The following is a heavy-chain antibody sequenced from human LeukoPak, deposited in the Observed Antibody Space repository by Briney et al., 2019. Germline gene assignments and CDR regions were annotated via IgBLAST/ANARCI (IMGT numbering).Heavy chain of an antibody. CDR3: ASLVYCGGDCYSNFDY. J-gene: IGHJ4*02. CDR2: ISYDGSNK. V-gene: IGHV3-30-3*01. D-gene: IGHD2-21*02. CDR1: GFTFSSYA. Sequence: GGSLRLSCAASGFTFSSYAMHWVRQAPGKGLEWVAVISYDGSNKYYADSVKGRFTISRDNSKNTLYLQMNSLRAADTAVYYCASLVYCGGDCYSNFDYWGQGTLVTVSS.